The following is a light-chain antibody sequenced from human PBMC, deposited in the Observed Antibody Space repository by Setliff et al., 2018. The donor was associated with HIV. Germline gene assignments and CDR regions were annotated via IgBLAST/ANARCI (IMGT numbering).Light chain of an antibody. CDR2: DVT. V-gene: IGLV2-23*02. CDR3: CSYADTSTYV. J-gene: IGLJ1*01. CDR1: SSDVGAYNY. Sequence: QSALTQPRSVSGSPGQSVTISCTGSSSDVGAYNYVSWYQQHPGKAPKLMIYDVTKRPSGVSSRFSGSKSGNTASLTISGLQAEDEADYYCCSYADTSTYVFGTGTKVTVL.